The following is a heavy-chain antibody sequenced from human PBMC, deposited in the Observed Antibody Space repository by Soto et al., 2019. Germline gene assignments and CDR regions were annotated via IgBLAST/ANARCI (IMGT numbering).Heavy chain of an antibody. CDR2: IWYDGSNE. Sequence: LRLSCAASGFTFSTYGMHWVRQAPGKGLEWVAVIWYDGSNEYYADSVRGRFTISRDNSKNTLFLQMNSLTAEDTAVYYCARGYNYADYWGQGTQVTVSS. CDR3: ARGYNYADY. CDR1: GFTFSTYG. J-gene: IGHJ4*02. V-gene: IGHV3-33*01. D-gene: IGHD5-18*01.